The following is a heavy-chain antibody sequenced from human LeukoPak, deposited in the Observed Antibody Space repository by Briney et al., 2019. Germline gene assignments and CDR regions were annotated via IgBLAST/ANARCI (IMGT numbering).Heavy chain of an antibody. CDR1: GYTFTSYY. Sequence: ASVKVSCKASGYTFTSYYMHWVRQAPGQGLEWMGIINPSGCSTSYAQKFQGKVTMTRDTSTSTVYMELSSLRSEDTAVYYCARGDILTGYIHYFDYWGQGTLVTVSS. D-gene: IGHD3-9*01. CDR3: ARGDILTGYIHYFDY. V-gene: IGHV1-46*01. CDR2: INPSGCST. J-gene: IGHJ4*02.